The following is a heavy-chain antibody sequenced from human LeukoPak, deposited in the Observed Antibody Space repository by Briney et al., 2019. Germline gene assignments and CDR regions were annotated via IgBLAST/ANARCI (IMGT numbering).Heavy chain of an antibody. CDR3: ARDLIYCSSTSCYSHGMDV. CDR2: IYSGGST. V-gene: IGHV3-53*01. Sequence: GGSLRLSCAASGFTFSSNYMSWVRQAPGKGLEWVSVIYSGGSTYYADSVKGRFTISRDNSKNTLYLQMNSLRAEDTAVYYCARDLIYCSSTSCYSHGMDVWGQGTTVTVSS. J-gene: IGHJ6*02. CDR1: GFTFSSNY. D-gene: IGHD2-2*01.